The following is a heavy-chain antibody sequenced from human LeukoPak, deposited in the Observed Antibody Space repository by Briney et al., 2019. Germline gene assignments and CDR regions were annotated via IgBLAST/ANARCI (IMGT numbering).Heavy chain of an antibody. V-gene: IGHV3-23*01. CDR3: ARNRGATGYYWVDY. CDR2: ISGSGGNT. J-gene: IGHJ4*02. Sequence: GSLRLSCAASGFTFSSYAMSWVRQAPGKGLEWVSSISGSGGNTYYADSVKGRFTISRDNSKNTLYLQMDSLRVEDTAVFYCARNRGATGYYWVDYWGQGTLVSVSS. CDR1: GFTFSSYA. D-gene: IGHD3-22*01.